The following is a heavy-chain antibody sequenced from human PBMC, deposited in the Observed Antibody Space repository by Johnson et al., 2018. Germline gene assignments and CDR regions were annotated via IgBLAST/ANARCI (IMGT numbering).Heavy chain of an antibody. D-gene: IGHD2-8*01. J-gene: IGHJ3*01. CDR2: ISNSGSTK. V-gene: IGHV3-11*01. CDR1: GFTFSDYY. Sequence: QVQLVQSGGGLVKPGGSLRLSCVASGFTFSDYYMSWIRQAPGKGLEWVSYISNSGSTKHYADSVKGRFTISRDNAKNSLYLQMNSLRAEDTALYYCAKDASSIGYCTNCVGEQSWGQGTMVTVSS. CDR3: AKDASSIGYCTNCVGEQS.